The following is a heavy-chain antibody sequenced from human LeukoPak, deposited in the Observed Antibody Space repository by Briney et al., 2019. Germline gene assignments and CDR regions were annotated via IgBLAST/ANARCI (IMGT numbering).Heavy chain of an antibody. CDR3: ARGRAYYDFWSGYQDYYYYMDV. CDR2: MNPNSGNT. D-gene: IGHD3-3*01. V-gene: IGHV1-8*01. Sequence: ASVKVSCKASGYTFTSYDINWVRQATGQGLEWMGWMNPNSGNTGYAQEFQGRVTMTGNTSISTAYMELSSLRSEDTAVYYCARGRAYYDFWSGYQDYYYYMDVWGKGTTVTVSS. J-gene: IGHJ6*03. CDR1: GYTFTSYD.